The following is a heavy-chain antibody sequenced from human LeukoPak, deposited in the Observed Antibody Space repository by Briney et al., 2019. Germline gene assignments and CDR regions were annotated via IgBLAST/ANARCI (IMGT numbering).Heavy chain of an antibody. V-gene: IGHV4-59*01. Sequence: SETLSLTCTVSGGSISSYYWSWIRQPPGKGLEWIGYIYYSGSTNYNPSLKRRVTISVDTSKNQFSLKLSSVTAADTAVYYCAREHHSSSSFDYWGQGTLVTVSS. CDR2: IYYSGST. CDR3: AREHHSSSSFDY. J-gene: IGHJ4*02. CDR1: GGSISSYY. D-gene: IGHD6-6*01.